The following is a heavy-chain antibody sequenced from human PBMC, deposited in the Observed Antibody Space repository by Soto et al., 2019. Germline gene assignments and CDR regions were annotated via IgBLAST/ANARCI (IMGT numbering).Heavy chain of an antibody. V-gene: IGHV3-30*18. J-gene: IGHJ6*02. CDR1: GFTFSSYG. Sequence: GGSLRLSCAASGFTFSSYGMHWVRQAPGKGLEWVAVISYDGSNKYYADSVKGRFTISRDNSKNTLYLQMNSLRAEDTAVYYCAKANWNGGYYYGMDVWGQGTTVTVSS. CDR3: AKANWNGGYYYGMDV. CDR2: ISYDGSNK. D-gene: IGHD1-1*01.